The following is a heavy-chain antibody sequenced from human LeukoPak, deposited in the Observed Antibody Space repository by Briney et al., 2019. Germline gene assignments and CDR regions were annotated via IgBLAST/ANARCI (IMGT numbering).Heavy chain of an antibody. V-gene: IGHV3-30*04. CDR3: ARPQSSSGYYWPFDD. CDR2: ISYDGSNK. J-gene: IGHJ4*02. CDR1: GCTFSSYA. D-gene: IGHD3-22*01. Sequence: GGSLRLSCAASGCTFSSYAMHWVRQAPGKGLEWVAVISYDGSNKYYADSVKGRFTISRDNSKNTLYLQMNSLRAEDTAVYYCARPQSSSGYYWPFDDWGQGTLVTVSS.